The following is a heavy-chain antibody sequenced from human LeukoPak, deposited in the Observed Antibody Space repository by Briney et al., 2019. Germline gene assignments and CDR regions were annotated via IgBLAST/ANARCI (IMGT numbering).Heavy chain of an antibody. D-gene: IGHD6-19*01. CDR1: GGSFRGYY. V-gene: IGHV4-34*01. Sequence: SETLSLTCAVSGGSFRGYYWSWIRQPPGKGLEWIGEINHSGSTNYNPSLKSRVTISVDTSKNQFSLKLSSVTAADTAVYYCARVAVAGSFLPHWGQGTLVTVSS. J-gene: IGHJ1*01. CDR3: ARVAVAGSFLPH. CDR2: INHSGST.